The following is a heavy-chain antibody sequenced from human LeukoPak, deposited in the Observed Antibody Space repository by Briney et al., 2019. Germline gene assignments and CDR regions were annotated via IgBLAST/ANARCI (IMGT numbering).Heavy chain of an antibody. CDR1: GGSFSGYY. V-gene: IGHV4-34*01. Sequence: SETLSLTCAVYGGSFSGYYWSWIRQPPGKGLDWIGEINHSGSTNYNPSLKSRVTISVDTSKNQFSLKLSSVTAADTAVYYCASTGPSSSDDYWGQGTLVTVSS. CDR2: INHSGST. CDR3: ASTGPSSSDDY. D-gene: IGHD6-6*01. J-gene: IGHJ4*02.